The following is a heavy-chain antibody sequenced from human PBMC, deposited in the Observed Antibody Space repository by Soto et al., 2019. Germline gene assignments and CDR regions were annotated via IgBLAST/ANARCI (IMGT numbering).Heavy chain of an antibody. CDR3: ARDRSYSLDV. J-gene: IGHJ6*02. CDR2: INSDGSST. Sequence: LRLSCAVSGSTFSNDLMHWVRQAPGKGLVWVSHINSDGSSTNYADFVKGRFTIARDNAKNTVYLQMNSLRAEDTAVYYCARDRSYSLDVWGQGTTVTV. CDR1: GSTFSNDL. V-gene: IGHV3-74*01.